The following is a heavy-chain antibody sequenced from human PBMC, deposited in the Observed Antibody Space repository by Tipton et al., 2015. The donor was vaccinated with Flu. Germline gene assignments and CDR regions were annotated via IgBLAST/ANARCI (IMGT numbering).Heavy chain of an antibody. CDR2: ISGSGDRT. CDR3: AKGGSIAAAGNDAFDI. J-gene: IGHJ3*02. D-gene: IGHD6-13*01. Sequence: SLRLSCAASGFPVSSNYMNWVRQAPGKGLEWVSVISGSGDRTHYADSVKGRFTISRDNSKNTLYLQMNSLRAEDTAVYYCAKGGSIAAAGNDAFDIWGQGTMVTVSS. V-gene: IGHV3-23*01. CDR1: GFPVSSNY.